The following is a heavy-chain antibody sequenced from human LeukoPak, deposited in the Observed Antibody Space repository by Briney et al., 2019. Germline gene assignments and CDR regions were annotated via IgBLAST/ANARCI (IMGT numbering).Heavy chain of an antibody. D-gene: IGHD3-10*01. J-gene: IGHJ4*02. Sequence: GGSLRLSCAASGFTFSNYNINWVRQAPGKGLEWVSYISSSSTITYYADSVKGRFTISRDTAKKSLYLQMNNLRDEDTAVYYCARDSHPVRGGIPYYFDNWGQGTLVTVSS. CDR1: GFTFSNYN. V-gene: IGHV3-48*02. CDR3: ARDSHPVRGGIPYYFDN. CDR2: ISSSSTIT.